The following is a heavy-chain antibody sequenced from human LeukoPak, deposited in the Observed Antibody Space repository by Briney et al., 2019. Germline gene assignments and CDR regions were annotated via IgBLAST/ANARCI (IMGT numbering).Heavy chain of an antibody. CDR2: INQDGNSQ. V-gene: IGHV3-7*01. CDR3: ARSLWPEDY. J-gene: IGHJ4*02. CDR1: GFAFSSYW. Sequence: GGSLRLSCEASGFAFSSYWASWVRQAPGKGLEWVANINQDGNSQNYVDSVRGRFTISKDNAKNSVYLQMNSLRAEDTAVYYCARSLWPEDYWGQGILVTVFS. D-gene: IGHD2-21*01.